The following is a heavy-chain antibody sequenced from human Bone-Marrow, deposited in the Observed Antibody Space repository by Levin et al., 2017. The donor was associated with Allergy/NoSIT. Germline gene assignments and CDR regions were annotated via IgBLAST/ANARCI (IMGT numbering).Heavy chain of an antibody. D-gene: IGHD3-10*01. Sequence: GESLKISFAASGFTFSSYTINWVRQAPGKGLEWVSAISISGGSTYYADSVKGRFTISRDNSKNTLYLQMNSLRAEDTAVYYCARPDYGSGSYGAFDMWGQGTMVTVSS. J-gene: IGHJ3*02. CDR2: ISISGGST. V-gene: IGHV3-23*01. CDR1: GFTFSSYT. CDR3: ARPDYGSGSYGAFDM.